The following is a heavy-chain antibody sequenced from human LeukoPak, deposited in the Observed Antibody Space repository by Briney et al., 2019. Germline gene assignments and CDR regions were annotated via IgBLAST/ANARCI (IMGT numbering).Heavy chain of an antibody. CDR2: INRDGSEK. D-gene: IGHD2/OR15-2a*01. J-gene: IGHJ6*02. V-gene: IGHV3-7*01. CDR3: GRDVSGIGMDV. CDR1: EFTFSSYW. Sequence: GGSLRLSCAASEFTFSSYWMSWVRQAPGKGLEWVANINRDGSEKYYVDSVKGRFTVSRDNAKNSLYLQMNSLRAEDTAVYYCGRDVSGIGMDVWGQGTTVTVSS.